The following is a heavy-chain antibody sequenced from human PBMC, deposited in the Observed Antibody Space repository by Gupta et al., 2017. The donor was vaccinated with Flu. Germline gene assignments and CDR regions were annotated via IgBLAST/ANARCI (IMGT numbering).Heavy chain of an antibody. V-gene: IGHV3-48*01. Sequence: EWVSYISSSSSTIYYADSVKGRFTISRDNAKNSLYLQMNSLRAEDTAVYYCARVRAVRPEFEAGYCSGGSCRGGGYYFDYWGQGTLVTVSS. CDR2: ISSSSSTI. J-gene: IGHJ4*02. D-gene: IGHD2-15*01. CDR3: ARVRAVRPEFEAGYCSGGSCRGGGYYFDY.